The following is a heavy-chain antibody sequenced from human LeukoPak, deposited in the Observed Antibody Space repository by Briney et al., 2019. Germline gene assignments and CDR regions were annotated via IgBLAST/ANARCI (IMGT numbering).Heavy chain of an antibody. Sequence: GGSLRLPCAASGFTFSSYAMSWVRQAPGKGLEWVSAISGSGGSTYYADSVKGRFTISKDNSKNTLYLQMNSLRAEDTAVYYCAKDAGYSSSWYTGPYYFDYCGQGTLVTVSS. J-gene: IGHJ4*02. CDR3: AKDAGYSSSWYTGPYYFDY. CDR1: GFTFSSYA. D-gene: IGHD6-13*01. V-gene: IGHV3-23*01. CDR2: ISGSGGST.